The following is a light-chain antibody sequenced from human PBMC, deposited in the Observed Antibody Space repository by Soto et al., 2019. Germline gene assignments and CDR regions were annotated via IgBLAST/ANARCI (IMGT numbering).Light chain of an antibody. CDR1: QSVSSK. Sequence: EIVMTQSPATLSVSPGERATLSCRASQSVSSKLAWYQQKPGQAPRPLIYGASTRVNGIPARFSGSGSGTEFTLTISSLQSEDFAVYYCQQYNNWPPITFGQGTRLEIK. V-gene: IGKV3-15*01. CDR2: GAS. J-gene: IGKJ5*01. CDR3: QQYNNWPPIT.